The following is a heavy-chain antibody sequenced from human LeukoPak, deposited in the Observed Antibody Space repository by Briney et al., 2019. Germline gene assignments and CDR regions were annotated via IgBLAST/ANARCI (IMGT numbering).Heavy chain of an antibody. CDR1: GLTFRNYG. D-gene: IGHD2-2*01. CDR2: IYSGGGTTK. CDR3: VVMLVPGGVWHFDL. J-gene: IGHJ2*01. V-gene: IGHV3-33*03. Sequence: HPGTPLRLSCVASGLTFRNYGFHWVRQAPGKGLEWVAIIYSGGGTTKYYAESVKDRFTITRDDSRDTLYLQMNSLRAEDTAVYYCVVMLVPGGVWHFDLWGRGTLVTVSP.